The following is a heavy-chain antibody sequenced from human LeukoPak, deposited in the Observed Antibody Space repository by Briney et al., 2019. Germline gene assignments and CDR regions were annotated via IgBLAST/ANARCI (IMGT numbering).Heavy chain of an antibody. Sequence: SETLSLTCSVSGGSISSGGYYWSWIRQHPGKGLEWIGYIFYSGSTYYNPSLKSRVTISVDTSENQFSLRLSSVTAADTAVYYCARYYTAMVNFGYWGQGTLVTVSS. CDR2: IFYSGST. V-gene: IGHV4-31*03. CDR3: ARYYTAMVNFGY. D-gene: IGHD5-18*01. J-gene: IGHJ4*02. CDR1: GGSISSGGYY.